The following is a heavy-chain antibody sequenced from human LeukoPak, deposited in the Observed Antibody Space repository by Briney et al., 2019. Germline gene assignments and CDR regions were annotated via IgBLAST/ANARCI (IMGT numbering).Heavy chain of an antibody. CDR1: GYTFTNYY. V-gene: IGHV1-2*02. J-gene: IGHJ6*03. CDR2: INPNSGGT. Sequence: GASVKVSCKASGYTFTNYYMPWVRQAPGQGLEWMGWINPNSGGTNYAQKFLGRVTMTSDTSISTAYMELSRLKSDDTAVYYCAREYYDILTDYDPYYYMDVWGEGTTVTVSS. CDR3: AREYYDILTDYDPYYYMDV. D-gene: IGHD3-9*01.